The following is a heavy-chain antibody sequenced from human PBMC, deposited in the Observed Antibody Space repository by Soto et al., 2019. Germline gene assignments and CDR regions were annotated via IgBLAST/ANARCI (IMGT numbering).Heavy chain of an antibody. D-gene: IGHD2-2*01. J-gene: IGHJ6*02. CDR2: ISSSGSTI. CDR1: GFTFSDYY. Sequence: GGSLRLSCAASGFTFSDYYMSWIRQAPGKGLEWVSYISSSGSTIYYADSVKGRFTISRDNAKNSLYLQMNSLRAEDTAVYYCARASVVPAAMYFGGLRSTYGMDVWGQGTTVTVS. V-gene: IGHV3-11*01. CDR3: ARASVVPAAMYFGGLRSTYGMDV.